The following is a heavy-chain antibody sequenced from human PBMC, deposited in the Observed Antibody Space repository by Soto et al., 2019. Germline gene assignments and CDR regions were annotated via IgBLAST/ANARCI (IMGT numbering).Heavy chain of an antibody. D-gene: IGHD4-17*01. V-gene: IGHV3-23*01. J-gene: IGHJ4*02. CDR1: GFTFSSYA. CDR3: AKVSSLYGDYVPSSGLDDF. CDR2: ITYIGGAT. Sequence: EAQLLESGGGFVQPGGSLRLSCAASGFTFSSYAMAWVRQAPGKGLEWVSGITYIGGATFYADSVKGRFTISRDNVRNTLNLQMNRLRVEDTAVYYCAKVSSLYGDYVPSSGLDDFWGQGTLVTVSS.